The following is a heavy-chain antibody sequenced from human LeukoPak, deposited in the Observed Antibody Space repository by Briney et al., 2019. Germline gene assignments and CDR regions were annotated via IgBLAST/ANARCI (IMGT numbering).Heavy chain of an antibody. CDR1: GFTFRNYA. D-gene: IGHD2-2*01. CDR2: VDGGGST. J-gene: IGHJ4*02. Sequence: PGGSLRLSCAASGFTFRNYAMSWVRQAPGKALEWVSRVDGGGSTYYADSVGGRFSISRDSSKSTLYLQMGSLRGEDTAVYYCARDDAPDGGFLDYWGQGTLVIVSS. V-gene: IGHV3-23*01. CDR3: ARDDAPDGGFLDY.